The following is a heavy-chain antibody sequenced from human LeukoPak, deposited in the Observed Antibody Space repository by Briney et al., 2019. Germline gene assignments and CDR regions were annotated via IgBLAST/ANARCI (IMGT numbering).Heavy chain of an antibody. D-gene: IGHD6-19*01. CDR2: IYYSGST. Sequence: SETLSLTCTVSGGSISSYYWSWIRQPPGKGLEWIGYIYYSGSTNYNPSLKSRVTISVDTSKNQFSLKLSSATAADTAVYYCARGTRIAVAATWGQGTLVTVSS. J-gene: IGHJ4*02. CDR1: GGSISSYY. V-gene: IGHV4-59*01. CDR3: ARGTRIAVAAT.